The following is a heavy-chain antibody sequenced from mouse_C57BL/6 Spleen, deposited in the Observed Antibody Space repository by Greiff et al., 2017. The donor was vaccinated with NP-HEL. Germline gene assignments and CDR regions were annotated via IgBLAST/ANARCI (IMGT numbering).Heavy chain of an antibody. CDR2: IYPSDSET. CDR1: GYTFTSYW. D-gene: IGHD1-2*01. J-gene: IGHJ2*01. V-gene: IGHV1-61*01. CDR3: ARSPSYGPYYFDY. Sequence: QVQLQQPGAELVRPGSSVKLSCKASGYTFTSYWTDWVKQRPGQGLEWIGNIYPSDSETHYNQKFKDKATLTVDKSSSTAYMQLSSLTSEDSAVYYCARSPSYGPYYFDYWGQGTTLTVSS.